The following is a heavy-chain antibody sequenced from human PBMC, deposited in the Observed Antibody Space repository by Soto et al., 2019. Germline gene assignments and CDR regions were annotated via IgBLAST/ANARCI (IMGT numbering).Heavy chain of an antibody. CDR2: INPSGGST. J-gene: IGHJ4*02. V-gene: IGHV1-46*01. CDR1: GYTFTSYY. Sequence: GASVKVSCKASGYTFTSYYMHWVRQAPGQGLEWMGIINPSGGSTSYAQKFQGRVTMTRDTSTSTVYMELSSLRSENTAVYYCARDRSDYYDSSGYPAFDYWGQGTLVTVSS. CDR3: ARDRSDYYDSSGYPAFDY. D-gene: IGHD3-22*01.